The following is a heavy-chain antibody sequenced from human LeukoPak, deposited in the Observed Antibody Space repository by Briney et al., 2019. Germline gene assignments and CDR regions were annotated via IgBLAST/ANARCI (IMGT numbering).Heavy chain of an antibody. Sequence: SETLSLTCTVSGYSISSGYYWGWIRQPPGKGLEWIGYIYYSGSTNYNPSLKSRVTISLDTSENQFSLKLSSVTAADTAVYYCARVFDSGSQAYFYYMDVWGKGTTVTIFS. J-gene: IGHJ6*03. CDR3: ARVFDSGSQAYFYYMDV. D-gene: IGHD3-10*01. CDR2: IYYSGST. V-gene: IGHV4-61*01. CDR1: GYSISSGYY.